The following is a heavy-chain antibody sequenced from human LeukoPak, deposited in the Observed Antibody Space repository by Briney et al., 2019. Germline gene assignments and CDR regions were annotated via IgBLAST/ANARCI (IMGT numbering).Heavy chain of an antibody. CDR3: AREGRHYDFWSGYYPDYYYMDV. CDR2: ISAYNGNT. CDR1: GYTFTSYG. Sequence: GASVKVSCKASGYTFTSYGISWVRQAPGQGLEWMGWISAYNGNTNYAQKLQGRVTMTTDTSTSTAYMELRSLRSDDTAVYYCAREGRHYDFWSGYYPDYYYMDVWGKGTTVTVSS. D-gene: IGHD3-3*01. V-gene: IGHV1-18*01. J-gene: IGHJ6*03.